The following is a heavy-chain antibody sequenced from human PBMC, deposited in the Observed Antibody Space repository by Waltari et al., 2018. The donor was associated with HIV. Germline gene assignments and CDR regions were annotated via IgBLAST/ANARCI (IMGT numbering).Heavy chain of an antibody. CDR1: GGSISSSSYY. V-gene: IGHV4-39*01. D-gene: IGHD5-18*01. J-gene: IGHJ2*01. CDR2: IYYSGST. Sequence: QLQLQESGPGLVKPSETLSLTCTVSGGSISSSSYYWGWIRQPPGKGLEWIGSIYYSGSTNDHPSLKSRVTISVETSKNQFSLKLSSVTAADTAVYYCARVQTGVDTAMVNRYFDLWGRGTLVTVSS. CDR3: ARVQTGVDTAMVNRYFDL.